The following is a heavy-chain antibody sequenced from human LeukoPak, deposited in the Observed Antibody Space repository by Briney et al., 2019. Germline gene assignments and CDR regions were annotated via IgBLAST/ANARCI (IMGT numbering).Heavy chain of an antibody. J-gene: IGHJ6*03. CDR3: ARASIRFLEWLPISYYMDV. V-gene: IGHV4-34*01. CDR1: GGSFSGYY. CDR2: INHSGST. D-gene: IGHD3-3*01. Sequence: SETLSLTCAVYGGSFSGYYWSWIRQPPGKGLEWIGEINHSGSTNYNPSLKSRVTISVDTSKNQFSLKLSSVTAADTAVYYCARASIRFLEWLPISYYMDVWGKGTTVTVSS.